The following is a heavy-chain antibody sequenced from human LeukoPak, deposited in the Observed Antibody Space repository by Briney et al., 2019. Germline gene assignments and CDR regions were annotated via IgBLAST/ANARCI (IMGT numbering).Heavy chain of an antibody. CDR3: AKWGPYCVGDYCPALDS. CDR2: ISGSGGST. J-gene: IGHJ4*02. V-gene: IGHV3-23*01. Sequence: TGGSLRLSCAASGFTFSSYAMSWVRQAPGKGLEWVSVISGSGGSTYYADSVKGRFTISRDNAKESLYLQLNSLRAEDTAVYYCAKWGPYCVGDYCPALDSWGPGTLVTVSS. CDR1: GFTFSSYA. D-gene: IGHD2-21*02.